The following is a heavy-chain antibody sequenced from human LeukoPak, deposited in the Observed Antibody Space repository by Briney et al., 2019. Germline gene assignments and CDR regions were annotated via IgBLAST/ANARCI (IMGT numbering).Heavy chain of an antibody. Sequence: ASVKVSCKASGYTFTSYAMHWVRQAPGQRLEWMGWINAGNGNTKYSQKFQGRVTITRDTSASTAYMELSSLRSEDTAVYYCARGPFRFGEFKNAFDIWGQGTMVTVSS. CDR2: INAGNGNT. D-gene: IGHD3-10*01. V-gene: IGHV1-3*01. CDR3: ARGPFRFGEFKNAFDI. J-gene: IGHJ3*02. CDR1: GYTFTSYA.